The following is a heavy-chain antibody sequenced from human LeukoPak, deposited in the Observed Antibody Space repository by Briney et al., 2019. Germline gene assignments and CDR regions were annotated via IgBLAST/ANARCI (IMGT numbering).Heavy chain of an antibody. J-gene: IGHJ4*02. D-gene: IGHD1-1*01. CDR2: ISSRSSYI. CDR3: ARGLVELDN. V-gene: IGHV3-21*01. CDR1: GFIFSRYW. Sequence: GGSLRLSCAASGFIFSRYWMHWVRQAPGKGLEWVSSISSRSSYIYYADSVKGRFTISRDNARNSLYMQMNSLRAEDTAVYYCARGLVELDNWGQGTLVTVSS.